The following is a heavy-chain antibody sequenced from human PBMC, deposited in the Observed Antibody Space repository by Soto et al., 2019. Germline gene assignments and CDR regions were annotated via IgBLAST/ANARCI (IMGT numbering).Heavy chain of an antibody. D-gene: IGHD3-10*01. CDR2: IRSSSNTI. CDR3: ARDRVWDWIGSYGWDY. Sequence: EVQLVESGGGLVQPGGSLRLSCAASGFTFSTYNMNWVRQAPGKGLEWVSYIRSSSNTIYYADSVEGRFTISRDNAKNSLYLQMNSLRDEDTAVYYCARDRVWDWIGSYGWDYWGQGTLVTVSS. V-gene: IGHV3-48*02. CDR1: GFTFSTYN. J-gene: IGHJ4*02.